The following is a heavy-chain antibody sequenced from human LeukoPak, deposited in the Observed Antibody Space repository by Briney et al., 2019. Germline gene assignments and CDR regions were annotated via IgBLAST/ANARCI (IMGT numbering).Heavy chain of an antibody. D-gene: IGHD5-24*01. Sequence: GRSLRLSCAASGFTFRSYGMHWVRQAPGKGLEWVAVIWYDGSNKYYADSVKGRFTISRDNSKNTLYLQMNSLRAEDTAVYYCAKEAYIEMATITPDYWGQGTLVTVSS. CDR1: GFTFRSYG. CDR2: IWYDGSNK. J-gene: IGHJ4*02. V-gene: IGHV3-33*06. CDR3: AKEAYIEMATITPDY.